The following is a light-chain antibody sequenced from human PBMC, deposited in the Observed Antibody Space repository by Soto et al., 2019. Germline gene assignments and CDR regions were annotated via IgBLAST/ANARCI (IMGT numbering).Light chain of an antibody. V-gene: IGLV1-44*01. CDR2: STN. Sequence: QSVLTQSPSASGTPGQRVTISCSGSSSNIGSNTVNWYQQVPGTAPKLLIYSTNQRPSGVPDRFSGSKSGTSASLAISGLQSEDAADYYCAAWDDSLNGPVFGGGTKLTVL. CDR3: AAWDDSLNGPV. J-gene: IGLJ2*01. CDR1: SSNIGSNT.